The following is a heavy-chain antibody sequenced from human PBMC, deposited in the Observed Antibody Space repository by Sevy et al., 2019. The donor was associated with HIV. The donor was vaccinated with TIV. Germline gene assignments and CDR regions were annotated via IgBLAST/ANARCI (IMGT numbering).Heavy chain of an antibody. CDR3: ARDVAIFAATTVDY. Sequence: ASLKVSCKASGYTFTGYYMHWVRQAPGQGLEWIGWINPNSDGTNYAQKFQGRVTMTSDTSISTAYMELSSLRSDDTAVYYCARDVAIFAATTVDYWGQGTLVTVSS. V-gene: IGHV1-2*02. D-gene: IGHD3-3*01. J-gene: IGHJ4*02. CDR1: GYTFTGYY. CDR2: INPNSDGT.